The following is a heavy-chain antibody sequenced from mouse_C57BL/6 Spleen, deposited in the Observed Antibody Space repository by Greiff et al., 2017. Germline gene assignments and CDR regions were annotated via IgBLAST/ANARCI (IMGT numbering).Heavy chain of an antibody. D-gene: IGHD1-1*01. Sequence: VQLQPPGAELVKPGASVKLSCQASGYTFPSFWMHWGKQRPGQGLEWIGMIHPYSGSTNYNEKFKSKATLTVDKSSSTAYMQLSSLTSDDSSVYYCARITTVVDWYFDVWGTGTTGTVSS. J-gene: IGHJ1*03. CDR1: GYTFPSFW. CDR2: IHPYSGST. CDR3: ARITTVVDWYFDV. V-gene: IGHV1-64*01.